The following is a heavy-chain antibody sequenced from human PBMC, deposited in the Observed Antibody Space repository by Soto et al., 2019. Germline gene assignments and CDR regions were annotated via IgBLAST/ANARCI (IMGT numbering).Heavy chain of an antibody. J-gene: IGHJ4*02. CDR3: NYYYYDSSGYYSFDY. CDR2: ISGSGGST. D-gene: IGHD3-22*01. Sequence: GGSLRLSCAASGFTFSSYAMSWVRQAPGKGLEWVSAISGSGGSTYYADSVKGRFTISRDNSKNTLYLQMNSLRAEDTAVYYCNYYYYDSSGYYSFDYWGQGTLVTVSS. CDR1: GFTFSSYA. V-gene: IGHV3-23*01.